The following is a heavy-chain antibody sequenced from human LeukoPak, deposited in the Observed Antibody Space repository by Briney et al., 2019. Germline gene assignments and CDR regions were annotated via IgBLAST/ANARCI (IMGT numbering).Heavy chain of an antibody. D-gene: IGHD3-3*01. J-gene: IGHJ6*03. CDR1: GFTFSKYS. V-gene: IGHV3-48*01. CDR3: ARDGYDFWSGSIYYYFYMDV. CDR2: ISSNGSSV. Sequence: GGSLRLSCAASGFTFSKYSMNWLRQAPGKGLEWVSYISSNGSSVQYADSVKGRFTFSRDNAKNSLYLQMNSLRAKDTAVYYCARDGYDFWSGSIYYYFYMDVWGKGTKVTVSS.